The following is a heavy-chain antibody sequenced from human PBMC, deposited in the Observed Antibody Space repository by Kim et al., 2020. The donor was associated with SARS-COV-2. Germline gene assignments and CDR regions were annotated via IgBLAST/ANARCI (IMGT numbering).Heavy chain of an antibody. CDR2: ISYDGSNK. CDR1: GFTFSNYA. V-gene: IGHV3-30-3*01. J-gene: IGHJ4*02. CDR3: ARDTCEDH. Sequence: GGSLRLSCAASGFTFSNYAMHWVRQAPGKGLEWVAVISYDGSNKYYADSVKGRFTISRDDSKNTLYLQMNSLRAEDTAVYYCARDTCEDHWGQGTLVTVS.